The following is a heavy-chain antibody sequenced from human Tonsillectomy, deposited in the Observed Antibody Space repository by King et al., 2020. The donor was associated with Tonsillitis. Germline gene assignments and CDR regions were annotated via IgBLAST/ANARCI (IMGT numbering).Heavy chain of an antibody. D-gene: IGHD3-22*01. V-gene: IGHV3-64D*06. J-gene: IGHJ4*02. CDR1: GFTFSSYA. CDR3: VNRGLAMIVSFDY. CDR2: ISSNGGST. Sequence: VQLVESGGGLVQPGGSLRLSCSASGFTFSSYAMHWVRQAPGKGLEYVSAISSNGGSTYYADSVKGRFTISRDYSKNTLYLQMSSLRAEDTAVYYCVNRGLAMIVSFDYWGQGTLVTVSS.